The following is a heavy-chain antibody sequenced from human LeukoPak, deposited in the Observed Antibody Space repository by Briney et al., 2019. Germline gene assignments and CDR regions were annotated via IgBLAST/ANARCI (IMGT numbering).Heavy chain of an antibody. J-gene: IGHJ4*02. CDR1: GFTFSSYA. CDR3: VTPWGVDTAMVIDY. D-gene: IGHD5-18*01. V-gene: IGHV3-64D*06. CDR2: ISSNGGST. Sequence: GGSLRLSCSASGFTFSSYAMHWVRQAPGKGLEYVSAISSNGGSTYYADSVKGRFTISRDNSKNTLYLRMSSLRAEDTAVYYCVTPWGVDTAMVIDYWGQGTLVTVSS.